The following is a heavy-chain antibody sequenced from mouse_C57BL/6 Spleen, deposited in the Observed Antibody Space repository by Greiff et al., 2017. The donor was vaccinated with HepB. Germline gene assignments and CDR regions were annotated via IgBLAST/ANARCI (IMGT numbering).Heavy chain of an antibody. Sequence: EVKLQESGGGLVQPGGSLSLSCAASGFTFTDYYMSWVRQPPGKALEWLGFIRNKANGYTTEYSASVKGRFTISRDNSQSILYLQMNALRAEDSATYYCARSYGLYYFDYWGQGTTLTVSS. CDR3: ARSYGLYYFDY. D-gene: IGHD1-1*02. V-gene: IGHV7-3*01. CDR2: IRNKANGYTT. J-gene: IGHJ2*01. CDR1: GFTFTDYY.